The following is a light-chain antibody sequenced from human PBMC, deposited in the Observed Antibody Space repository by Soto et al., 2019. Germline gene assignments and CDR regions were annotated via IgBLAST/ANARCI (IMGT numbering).Light chain of an antibody. V-gene: IGKV3-15*01. CDR2: DAS. CDR1: QRVSNT. Sequence: ILMTQSPATLSVSPGERATLSCRASQRVSNTLAWYQQKPGQAPRLLIYDASTRATGIPARFSGSGSGTEFTLTISGLQSEDFAVYYCQQYNNWPPWTFGHGTKVEIK. J-gene: IGKJ1*01. CDR3: QQYNNWPPWT.